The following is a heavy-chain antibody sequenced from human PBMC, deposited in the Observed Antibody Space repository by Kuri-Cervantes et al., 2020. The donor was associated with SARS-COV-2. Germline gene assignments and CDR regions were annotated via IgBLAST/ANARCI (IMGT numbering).Heavy chain of an antibody. J-gene: IGHJ3*02. V-gene: IGHV1-24*01. CDR1: GYTLTELS. Sequence: ASVKVSCKVSGYTLTELSMHWVRQAPGKGLEWMGGFDPEDGETIYAQKFQGRVTMTEDTSTDTAYMELSRLRSDDTAVYYCARDLAHYDSPPDAFDIWGQGTMVTVSS. D-gene: IGHD3-22*01. CDR3: ARDLAHYDSPPDAFDI. CDR2: FDPEDGET.